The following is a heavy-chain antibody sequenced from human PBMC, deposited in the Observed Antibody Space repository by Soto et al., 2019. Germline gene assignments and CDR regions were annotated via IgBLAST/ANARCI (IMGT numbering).Heavy chain of an antibody. CDR2: INHSGST. V-gene: IGHV4-34*01. CDR3: ARVVHLGELSSPYYFDY. D-gene: IGHD3-16*02. J-gene: IGHJ4*02. CDR1: GGSFGGYY. Sequence: SETLSLTCAVYGGSFGGYYWSWIRQPPGKGLEWIGEINHSGSTNYNPSLKSRVTISVDTSKNQFSLKLSSVTAADTAVYYCARVVHLGELSSPYYFDYWGQGTLVTVSS.